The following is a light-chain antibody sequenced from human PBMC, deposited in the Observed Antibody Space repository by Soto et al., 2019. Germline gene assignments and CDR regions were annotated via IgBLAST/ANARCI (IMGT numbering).Light chain of an antibody. CDR3: SSYTSSSTPFV. J-gene: IGLJ1*01. V-gene: IGLV2-14*01. Sequence: QSALTQPASVSGSPGQSITISCTGTSSDVGGYIYVSWYQQHPGKAPKLMIYEVSNRPSGISNRFSASKSGNTASLTISGLQAEDEADYYCSSYTSSSTPFVCGTGTKLTVL. CDR1: SSDVGGYIY. CDR2: EVS.